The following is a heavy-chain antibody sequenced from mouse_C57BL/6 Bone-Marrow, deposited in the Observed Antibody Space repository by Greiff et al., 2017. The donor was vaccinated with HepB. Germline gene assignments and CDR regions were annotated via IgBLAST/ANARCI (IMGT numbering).Heavy chain of an antibody. CDR1: GFTFSSYA. J-gene: IGHJ2*01. D-gene: IGHD1-1*01. CDR3: ARDKNYYGSSYPFDY. Sequence: EVHLVESGGGLVKPGGSLKLSCAASGFTFSSYAMSWVRQTPEKRLEWVATISDGGSYTYYPDNVKGRFTISRDNAENNLYLQMSHLKSEDTAMYYCARDKNYYGSSYPFDYWGHGTTLTVSS. CDR2: ISDGGSYT. V-gene: IGHV5-4*01.